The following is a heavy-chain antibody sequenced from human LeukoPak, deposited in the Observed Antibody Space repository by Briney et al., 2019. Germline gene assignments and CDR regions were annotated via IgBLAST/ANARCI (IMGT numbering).Heavy chain of an antibody. Sequence: SQSLSLTCAISGDSVSSNSVTWNWIRQSPSRGLEWLGRAYYRSSWYTHYAVSVKSRITINLDTSKNQFSLQLNSVTPEDTAVYYCTRAGSYGYYWYFDLWGRGTLVTVSS. CDR2: AYYRSSWYT. J-gene: IGHJ2*01. CDR3: TRAGSYGYYWYFDL. D-gene: IGHD5-18*01. CDR1: GDSVSSNSVT. V-gene: IGHV6-1*01.